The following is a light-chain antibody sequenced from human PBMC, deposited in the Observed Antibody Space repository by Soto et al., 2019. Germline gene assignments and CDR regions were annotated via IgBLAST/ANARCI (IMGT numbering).Light chain of an antibody. J-gene: IGKJ4*01. V-gene: IGKV4-1*01. Sequence: DIVMTQPPDSLAVSLGERATINCKSSQSVLYSSNNKNYLAWYQQKPGQPPKLLIYWASTRESGVPDRFSGSGSGTDFTLTISSLQAEDEAVYYCQQYYSTPLTFGGGTKVDIK. CDR1: QSVLYSSNNKNY. CDR2: WAS. CDR3: QQYYSTPLT.